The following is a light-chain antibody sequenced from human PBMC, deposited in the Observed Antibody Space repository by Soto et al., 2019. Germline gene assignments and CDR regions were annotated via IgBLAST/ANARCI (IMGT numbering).Light chain of an antibody. V-gene: IGKV3-15*01. J-gene: IGKJ3*01. CDR2: GAS. Sequence: EIVMTQSPATLSVSPGERATLSCRASQSVNSNLAWYQLKPGQAPRLLISGASTRAAGVPARFSGSGSGTDFTLTISSLHSEDSAVYYCQQYNNWPFTFGPGTKVDIK. CDR3: QQYNNWPFT. CDR1: QSVNSN.